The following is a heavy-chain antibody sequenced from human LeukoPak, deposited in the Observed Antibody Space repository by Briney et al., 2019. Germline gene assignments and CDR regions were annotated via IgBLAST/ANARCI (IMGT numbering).Heavy chain of an antibody. CDR1: GDSISNYF. CDR2: IYTRGST. J-gene: IGHJ3*02. Sequence: SETLSLTCTVSGDSISNYFWSWIRQPAGKGLEWIGRIYTRGSTNNNPSLKSRVTMSVDTPKDQFSLKLSSVTAAGTAVYFCARVWVEATTYGAFDIWGQGTLVTVSS. CDR3: ARVWVEATTYGAFDI. D-gene: IGHD1-26*01. V-gene: IGHV4-4*07.